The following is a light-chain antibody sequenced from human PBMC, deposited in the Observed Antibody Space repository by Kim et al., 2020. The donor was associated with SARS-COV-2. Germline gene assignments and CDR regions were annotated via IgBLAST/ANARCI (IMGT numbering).Light chain of an antibody. CDR2: DAS. J-gene: IGKJ2*01. Sequence: DIQMTQSPSSLSASVGDRVTITCQASQDISNYLNWYQQKPGKAPKLLIYDASNLETGVPSRFSGSGSGTDFTFTIISLQPEDIATYYCQQYDNLPLLFGQGTKLEI. V-gene: IGKV1-33*01. CDR3: QQYDNLPLL. CDR1: QDISNY.